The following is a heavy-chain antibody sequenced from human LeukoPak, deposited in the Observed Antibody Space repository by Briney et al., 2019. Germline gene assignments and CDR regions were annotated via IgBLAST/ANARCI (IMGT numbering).Heavy chain of an antibody. D-gene: IGHD5-18*01. J-gene: IGHJ4*02. CDR1: EFTFSSYG. V-gene: IGHV3-30*18. CDR2: ISYDGSNK. Sequence: GRSLRLSCAASEFTFSSYGMHWVRQAPGKGLEWVAVISYDGSNKYYADSVKGRFTISRDNSKNTLYLQMNSLRAEDTAVYYCAKDHPTAMVPLDYWGQGTLVTVSS. CDR3: AKDHPTAMVPLDY.